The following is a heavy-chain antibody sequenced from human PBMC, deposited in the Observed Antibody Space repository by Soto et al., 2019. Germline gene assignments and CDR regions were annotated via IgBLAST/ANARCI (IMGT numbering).Heavy chain of an antibody. J-gene: IGHJ6*02. CDR1: GFTFSSYS. CDR2: ISSSSSTI. D-gene: IGHD1-26*01. Sequence: PGGSLRLSCAASGFTFSSYSMNWVRQAPGKGLEWVSYISSSSSTIYYADSVKGRFTISRDNAKNSLYLQMNSLRDEDTAVYYCAGDSGSYSFGYYYYGMDVWGQGTTVTVSS. CDR3: AGDSGSYSFGYYYYGMDV. V-gene: IGHV3-48*02.